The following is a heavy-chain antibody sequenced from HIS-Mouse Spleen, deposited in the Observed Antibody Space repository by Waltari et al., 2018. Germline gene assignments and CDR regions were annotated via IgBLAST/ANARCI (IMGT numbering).Heavy chain of an antibody. D-gene: IGHD6-19*01. V-gene: IGHV3-30*18. J-gene: IGHJ4*02. Sequence: QVQLVESGGGVVQPGRSLRLSCAASGFTFSSYGMHWVRQAPGKGLEWVTVISYDGSNKYDADSVQGRFTISRDNSKNTLYLQMNSLRAEDTAVYYCAKASSGWLDYWGQGTLVTVSS. CDR3: AKASSGWLDY. CDR1: GFTFSSYG. CDR2: ISYDGSNK.